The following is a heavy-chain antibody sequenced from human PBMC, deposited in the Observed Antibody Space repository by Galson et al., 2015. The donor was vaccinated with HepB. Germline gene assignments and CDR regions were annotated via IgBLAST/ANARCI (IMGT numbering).Heavy chain of an antibody. J-gene: IGHJ5*02. CDR2: ISAYNGNT. V-gene: IGHV1-18*01. CDR1: GYTFTSYG. CDR3: ARDPYPYHGDYSNWFDP. D-gene: IGHD4-17*01. Sequence: SVKVSCKASGYTFTSYGISWVRQAPGQGLEWMGWISAYNGNTNYAQKLQGRVTMTTDTSTSTAYMELRSLRSDDTAVYYCARDPYPYHGDYSNWFDPWGQGTLVTVPS.